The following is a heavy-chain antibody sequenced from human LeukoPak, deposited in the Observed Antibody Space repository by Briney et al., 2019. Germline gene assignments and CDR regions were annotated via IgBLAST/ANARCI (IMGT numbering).Heavy chain of an antibody. CDR1: GFSFSTYY. J-gene: IGHJ3*02. CDR2: ISSSSTYT. Sequence: GGSLRLSCAASGFSFSTYYMSWVRQAPGKGLEWVSSISSSSTYTFYADSVKGRFTISRDNAKNSLYLQMNSLRAEDTAVYYCAREAAFDMWGQGTMVTVSS. V-gene: IGHV3-21*06. CDR3: AREAAFDM.